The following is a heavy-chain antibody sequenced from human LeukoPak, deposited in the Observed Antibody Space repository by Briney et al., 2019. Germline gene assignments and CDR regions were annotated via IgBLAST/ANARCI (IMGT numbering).Heavy chain of an antibody. CDR3: AKAYSSSWYAGVDWFDP. V-gene: IGHV3-9*01. J-gene: IGHJ5*02. Sequence: GGSLRLSCAASGFTFDDYAMHWVRQAPGKGLEWVSGISWNSGSIGYADSVKGRFTISRDNAKNSLYLQMNSLRAEDTALYYCAKAYSSSWYAGVDWFDPWGQGTLVTVSS. CDR2: ISWNSGSI. CDR1: GFTFDDYA. D-gene: IGHD6-13*01.